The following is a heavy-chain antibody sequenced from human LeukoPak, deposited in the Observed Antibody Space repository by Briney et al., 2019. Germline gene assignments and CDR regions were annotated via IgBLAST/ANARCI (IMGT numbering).Heavy chain of an antibody. D-gene: IGHD4-17*01. V-gene: IGHV3-7*02. CDR1: GFTLSTYW. Sequence: GGSLRLPCAAPGFTLSTYWMTWVRQAPRKGLEWVAAIKEDGSEKHYVDSMKGRLTISRDNAKNSLYLQMSSLRAEDTAVYYCARTTYGVSWGQGTLVTVSS. CDR2: IKEDGSEK. J-gene: IGHJ5*02. CDR3: ARTTYGVS.